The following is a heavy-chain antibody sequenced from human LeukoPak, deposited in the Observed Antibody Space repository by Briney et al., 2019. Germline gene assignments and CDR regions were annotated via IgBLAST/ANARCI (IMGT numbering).Heavy chain of an antibody. CDR1: GGSISSYY. CDR3: ARDVFFRAHNWFDP. D-gene: IGHD2/OR15-2a*01. Sequence: SETLSLTCTVSGGSISSYYWSWIRQPPGKGLEWIGYIYYSGSTNYNPSLKSRVTISVDTSKNQFSLKLSSVTAADTAVYYCARDVFFRAHNWFDPWGQGTLVTVSS. V-gene: IGHV4-59*01. J-gene: IGHJ5*02. CDR2: IYYSGST.